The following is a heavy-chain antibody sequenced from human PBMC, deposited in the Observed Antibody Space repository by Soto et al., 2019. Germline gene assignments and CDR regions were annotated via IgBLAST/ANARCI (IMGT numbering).Heavy chain of an antibody. CDR1: GDSVSSNSAA. CDR2: TYYRSKWYN. CDR3: ATDPYSSSSRYYYYGIDV. J-gene: IGHJ6*02. D-gene: IGHD6-6*01. Sequence: SQTLSLTCAISGDSVSSNSAAWNWIRQSPSRGLEWLGRTYYRSKWYNDYAVSVKSRITINPDTSKNQFSLQLNSVTPEDTAVYYCATDPYSSSSRYYYYGIDVWRQGTTVTVSS. V-gene: IGHV6-1*01.